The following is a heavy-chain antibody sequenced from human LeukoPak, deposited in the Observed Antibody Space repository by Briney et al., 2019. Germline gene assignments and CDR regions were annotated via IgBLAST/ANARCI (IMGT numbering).Heavy chain of an antibody. CDR1: GGSISSRGYY. Sequence: PSETLSLTCTVSGGSISSRGYYWGWIRQPPGKGLEWIGTITYSGSTYFSPSVKSRVTMSMDTSKNQFSLKLSSVTAADTAVYYCARERRYYYDSSGSRWWFDPWGQGTLVTVSS. CDR3: ARERRYYYDSSGSRWWFDP. CDR2: ITYSGST. V-gene: IGHV4-39*02. J-gene: IGHJ5*02. D-gene: IGHD3-22*01.